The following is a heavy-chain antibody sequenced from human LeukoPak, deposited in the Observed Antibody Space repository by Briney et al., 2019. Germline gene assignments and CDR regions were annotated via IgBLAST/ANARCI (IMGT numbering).Heavy chain of an antibody. J-gene: IGHJ4*02. V-gene: IGHV1-18*04. CDR2: ISGSNGNT. CDR1: GYTFTTYG. CDR3: ARDRDRMVQGVTALFDY. Sequence: GASVKGSCKTSGYTFTTYGISWVRQAPGQGLEWMGWISGSNGNTKYAQKVQGRVTMTTDTSTTTAYMEVRSLRSDDTAVYYCARDRDRMVQGVTALFDYWGQGTLVTVSS. D-gene: IGHD3-10*01.